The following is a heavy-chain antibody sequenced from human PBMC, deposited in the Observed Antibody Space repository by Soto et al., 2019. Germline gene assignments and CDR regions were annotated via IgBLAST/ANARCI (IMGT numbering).Heavy chain of an antibody. D-gene: IGHD2-2*01. J-gene: IGHJ5*02. Sequence: QVQLHESGPGLVKPSETLSLTCTVSGGSISGGYYHWSWLRQPPGKGLEWVGYIYDSATYHNPSLMRGVIISVDTSTNLFSLQVSSVPAADTAVYYCAAGSCSSYGCYGFDPWGQGTLVTVSS. CDR3: AAGSCSSYGCYGFDP. CDR1: GGSISGGYYH. V-gene: IGHV4-30-4*01. CDR2: IYDSAT.